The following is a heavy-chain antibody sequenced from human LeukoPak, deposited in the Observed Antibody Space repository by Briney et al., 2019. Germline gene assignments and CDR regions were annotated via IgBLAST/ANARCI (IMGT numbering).Heavy chain of an antibody. CDR3: ARHEEGSGWYRSYIDL. D-gene: IGHD6-19*01. CDR1: GDSINKYF. Sequence: SETLSLTCTVSGDSINKYFWSWLRQSPGKGPEWLGYISHNGNTNYYPSLKSRVTISVDTSKNQFSLKLSSVTAADTAVYYCARHEEGSGWYRSYIDLWGRGTLVTVSS. J-gene: IGHJ2*01. V-gene: IGHV4-59*08. CDR2: ISHNGNT.